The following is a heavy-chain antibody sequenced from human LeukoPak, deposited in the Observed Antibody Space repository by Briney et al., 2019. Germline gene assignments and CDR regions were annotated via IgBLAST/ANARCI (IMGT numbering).Heavy chain of an antibody. CDR2: IYYSGST. CDR3: ARHSRIAARNWFDR. Sequence: SETLSLTCTVSGGSISSSSYYWGWIRQPPGKGLEWIGRIYYSGSTYYNPSLKSRVTISVDTSKNQFSLKLSSVTAADTAVYYCARHSRIAARNWFDRWGQGTLVTASS. D-gene: IGHD6-6*01. J-gene: IGHJ5*02. V-gene: IGHV4-39*01. CDR1: GGSISSSSYY.